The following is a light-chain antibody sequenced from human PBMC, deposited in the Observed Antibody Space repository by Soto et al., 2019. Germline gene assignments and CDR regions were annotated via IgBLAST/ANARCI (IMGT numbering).Light chain of an antibody. CDR1: QPVRNS. CDR2: SAS. V-gene: IGKV1-39*01. CDR3: QQTYSSPIT. J-gene: IGKJ5*01. Sequence: DIPMTQSPSSLSASVGDRVTFSCRASQPVRNSLNWYQQRPGKPPNLLIFSASRFHPGAPSRFSGSGSGTDFTLTISSLQPEDFATYYCQQTYSSPITFGQGTRLEIK.